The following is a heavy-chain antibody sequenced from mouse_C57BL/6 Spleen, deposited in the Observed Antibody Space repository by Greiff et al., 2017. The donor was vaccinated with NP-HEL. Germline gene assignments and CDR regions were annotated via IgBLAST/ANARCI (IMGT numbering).Heavy chain of an antibody. CDR2: IDPENGDT. Sequence: VQLKESGAELVRPGASVKLSCTASGFNIKDDYMHWVKQRPEQGLEWIGWIDPENGDTEYASKFQGKATITADTSSNTAYLQLSSLTSEDTAVYYCTTTLLLRTFAYWGQRTLVTVSA. D-gene: IGHD1-1*01. J-gene: IGHJ3*01. CDR1: GFNIKDDY. CDR3: TTTLLLRTFAY. V-gene: IGHV14-4*01.